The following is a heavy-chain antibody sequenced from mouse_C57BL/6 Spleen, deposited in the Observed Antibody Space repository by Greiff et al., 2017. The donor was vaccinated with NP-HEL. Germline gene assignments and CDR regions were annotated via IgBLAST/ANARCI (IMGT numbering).Heavy chain of an antibody. Sequence: VQRVESGAELAKPGASVKLSCKASGYTFTSYWMHWVKQRPGQGLEWIGYINPSSGYTKYIQKFKDKATLTADKSSSTAYMQLSSLTYEDSAVYYCARSLTIYAMDYWGQGTSVTVSS. V-gene: IGHV1-7*01. CDR1: GYTFTSYW. CDR2: INPSSGYT. J-gene: IGHJ4*01. CDR3: ARSLTIYAMDY.